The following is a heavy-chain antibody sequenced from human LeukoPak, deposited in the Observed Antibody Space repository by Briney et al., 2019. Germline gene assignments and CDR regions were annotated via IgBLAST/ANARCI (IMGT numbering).Heavy chain of an antibody. CDR1: GGSVSSGSYY. CDR2: IYYSGST. J-gene: IGHJ4*02. V-gene: IGHV4-61*01. Sequence: PSETLSLTCTVSGGSVSSGSYYWSWIRQPPGKGLEWIGYIYYSGSTNYNPSLKSRVTISVDTSKNQFSLKLSSVTAADTAVYYCARAIAVAATFDYWGQGTLVTVSS. D-gene: IGHD6-19*01. CDR3: ARAIAVAATFDY.